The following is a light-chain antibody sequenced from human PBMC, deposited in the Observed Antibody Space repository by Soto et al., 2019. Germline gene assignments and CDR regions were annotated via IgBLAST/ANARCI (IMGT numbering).Light chain of an antibody. J-gene: IGKJ4*01. Sequence: EIVMTQSPATLSVSPGERATLSCRASQSVSSNLTQFQQKPGQAPRLVICGASSRATGIPDTFSGRGSGTDFTLTISRLEPEDFAVYSCQQSGGSPRFGGGTKVEV. V-gene: IGKV3-20*01. CDR1: QSVSSN. CDR2: GAS. CDR3: QQSGGSPR.